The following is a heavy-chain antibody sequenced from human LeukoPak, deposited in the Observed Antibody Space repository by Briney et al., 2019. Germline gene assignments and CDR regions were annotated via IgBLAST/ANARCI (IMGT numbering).Heavy chain of an antibody. CDR3: AKNYGSGSYLGDY. V-gene: IGHV3-30*18. Sequence: PGGSLGLSCVASGFTFSSYGMHWVRQAPGKGLEWVAVISYDGSNKYYADSVKGRFTISRDNSKNTLYLQMNSLRAEDTAVYYCAKNYGSGSYLGDYWGQGTLVTVSS. J-gene: IGHJ4*02. CDR2: ISYDGSNK. D-gene: IGHD3-10*01. CDR1: GFTFSSYG.